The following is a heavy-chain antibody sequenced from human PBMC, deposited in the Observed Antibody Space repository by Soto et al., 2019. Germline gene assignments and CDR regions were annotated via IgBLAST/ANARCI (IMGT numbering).Heavy chain of an antibody. J-gene: IGHJ6*03. CDR1: GFRFSDYY. CDR3: AREMWDIHKYYYYMDV. D-gene: IGHD1-26*01. CDR2: IDGIGSTT. Sequence: PGRSLRLSCAASGFRFSDYYMTWVRQAPGKGLEWLSYIDGIGSTTYYADSVKGRFTISRDNAKTSLYLQMNSLRAEDTAIYYCAREMWDIHKYYYYMDVWGKGTAVTVSS. V-gene: IGHV3-11*01.